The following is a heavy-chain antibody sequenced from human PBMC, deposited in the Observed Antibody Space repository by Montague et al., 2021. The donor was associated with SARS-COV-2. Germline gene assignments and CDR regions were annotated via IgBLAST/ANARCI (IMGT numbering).Heavy chain of an antibody. CDR1: GGSLSGAF. J-gene: IGHJ5*02. Sequence: SETLSLTCAVSGGSLSGAFWSWVRQPPGKRLEWIGETNHNGGTNYTPSLGSRVTISVDTSKNQFSLTLKYVSAADTAVYFCARLFGNTGYNRFDPWGQGTLVTVSS. CDR2: TNHNGGT. V-gene: IGHV4-34*01. D-gene: IGHD5-24*01. CDR3: ARLFGNTGYNRFDP.